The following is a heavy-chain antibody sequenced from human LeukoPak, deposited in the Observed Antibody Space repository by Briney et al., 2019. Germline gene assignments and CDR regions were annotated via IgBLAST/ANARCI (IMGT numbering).Heavy chain of an antibody. Sequence: GGSLRLSCSASGFTVSNIYRSWRRQAPGKGLEWVSVIYSGGSTYYADSVKGRFTFSRDNSKNTLYLQMNSLRAEDTAVYYCARGPDNYGLDYWGQGTLVTVSS. J-gene: IGHJ4*02. CDR3: ARGPDNYGLDY. V-gene: IGHV3-66*01. D-gene: IGHD5-18*01. CDR2: IYSGGST. CDR1: GFTVSNIY.